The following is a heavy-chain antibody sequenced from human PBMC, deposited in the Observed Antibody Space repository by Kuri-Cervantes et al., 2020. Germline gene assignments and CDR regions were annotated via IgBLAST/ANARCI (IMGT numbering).Heavy chain of an antibody. D-gene: IGHD3-3*01. J-gene: IGHJ6*02. CDR1: GYTFTSYY. V-gene: IGHV1-46*01. CDR2: INPSGGST. CDR3: ARVEGVYDFWSGHYAAGGMDV. Sequence: ASVKVSCKASGYTFTSYYMHWVRQAPGQGLEWMGIINPSGGSTSYAQKFQGRVTMTRDTSTSTVYMELSSLRSEDTAVYYCARVEGVYDFWSGHYAAGGMDVWGQGTTVTVSS.